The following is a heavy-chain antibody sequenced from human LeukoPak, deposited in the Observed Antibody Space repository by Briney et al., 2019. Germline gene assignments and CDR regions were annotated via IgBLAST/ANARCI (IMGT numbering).Heavy chain of an antibody. CDR3: AKDGGITMIVVVPDAFDI. Sequence: GGSLRLSCAASGFTFSSYAMSWVRQAPGKGLEWVSAISGSGGSTCYADSVKGRFTISRDNSKNTLYLQMNSLRAEDTAVYYCAKDGGITMIVVVPDAFDIWGQGTMVTVSS. CDR2: ISGSGGST. CDR1: GFTFSSYA. V-gene: IGHV3-23*01. D-gene: IGHD3-22*01. J-gene: IGHJ3*02.